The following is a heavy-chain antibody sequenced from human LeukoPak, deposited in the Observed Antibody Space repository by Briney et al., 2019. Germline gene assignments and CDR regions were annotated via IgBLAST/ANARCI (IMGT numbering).Heavy chain of an antibody. CDR2: MNHSGSN. CDR1: GGSFSGYY. Sequence: SETLSLTCAVYGGSFSGYYWSWIRQPPGKGLEWIGEMNHSGSNNYNPSLKSRVTISVDTSKNQFSLKLSSVTAADTAVYYCARGKYHYDSRPVAGWYFDYWGQGTLVTVSS. V-gene: IGHV4-34*01. D-gene: IGHD3-22*01. J-gene: IGHJ4*02. CDR3: ARGKYHYDSRPVAGWYFDY.